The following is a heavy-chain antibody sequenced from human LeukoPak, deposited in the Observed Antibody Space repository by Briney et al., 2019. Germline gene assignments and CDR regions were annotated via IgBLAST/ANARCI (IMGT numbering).Heavy chain of an antibody. CDR2: ISSSSSYI. D-gene: IGHD3-16*02. J-gene: IGHJ6*02. CDR1: GFTFSSYS. Sequence: GGSLRLSCAASGFTFSSYSMNWVRQAPGKGLEWVSSISSSSSYIYYADSVKGRFTISRDNAKNSLYLQMNSLRAEDTAVYYCARDGVITFGGVIVRMDVWGQGTTVTVSS. V-gene: IGHV3-21*01. CDR3: ARDGVITFGGVIVRMDV.